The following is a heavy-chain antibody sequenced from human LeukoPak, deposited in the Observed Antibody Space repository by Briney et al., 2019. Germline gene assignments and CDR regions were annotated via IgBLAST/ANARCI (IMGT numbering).Heavy chain of an antibody. CDR2: IYTSGST. CDR3: ARGYCSSTSCYFYFDY. D-gene: IGHD2-2*01. Sequence: SEALSLTCTVSGGSISSYYWSWIRQPAGKGLEWIGRIYTSGSTNYNPSLKSRVPMSVDTSKNQFSLKLSSVTAADTAVYYCARGYCSSTSCYFYFDYWGQGTLVTVSS. J-gene: IGHJ4*02. CDR1: GGSISSYY. V-gene: IGHV4-4*07.